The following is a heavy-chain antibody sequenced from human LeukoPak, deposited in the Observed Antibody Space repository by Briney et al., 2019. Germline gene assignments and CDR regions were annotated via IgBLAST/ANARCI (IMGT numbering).Heavy chain of an antibody. CDR2: ISYTGST. CDR1: GGSISSHY. V-gene: IGHV4-59*11. CDR3: AREGYSSNWYDY. D-gene: IGHD6-13*01. J-gene: IGHJ5*01. Sequence: ETLSLTCTVSGGSISSHYWAWIRQPPGKGLEWIGYISYTGSTNYNPSLKSRVTISVDTSKNQFSLKLRSVTAADTAVYYCAREGYSSNWYDYWGQGTLVTVSS.